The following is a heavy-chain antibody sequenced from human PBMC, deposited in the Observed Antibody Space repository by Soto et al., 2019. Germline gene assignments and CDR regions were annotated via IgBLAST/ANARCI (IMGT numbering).Heavy chain of an antibody. CDR3: ALTITNLWSGRLRFYGMDV. Sequence: QVQLQQWGAGLLKPSETLSLTCAVYGGSFSGYYWSWIRQPPGKGLEWIGEINHSGSTNYNPSLKSRVTISEDTSKNQFSLKLSSVTAADTAVYYCALTITNLWSGRLRFYGMDVWGQGTTVTVSS. J-gene: IGHJ6*02. CDR2: INHSGST. CDR1: GGSFSGYY. D-gene: IGHD3-3*01. V-gene: IGHV4-34*01.